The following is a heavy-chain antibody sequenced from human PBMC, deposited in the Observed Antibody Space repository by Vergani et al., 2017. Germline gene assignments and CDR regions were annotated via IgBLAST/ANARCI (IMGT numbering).Heavy chain of an antibody. V-gene: IGHV4-31*03. D-gene: IGHD3-22*01. CDR2: IYYSGST. CDR3: AGAGDGRRYDSSGYYADDAFDI. CDR1: GGSISSGGYY. J-gene: IGHJ3*02. Sequence: QVQLQESGPGLVKPSQTLSLTCTVSGGSISSGGYYWSWIRQHPGKGLEWIGYIYYSGSTYYNPSLKSRVTISVDTSKNQFSLKLSSVTAADTAVYYCAGAGDGRRYDSSGYYADDAFDIWGQGTMVTVSS.